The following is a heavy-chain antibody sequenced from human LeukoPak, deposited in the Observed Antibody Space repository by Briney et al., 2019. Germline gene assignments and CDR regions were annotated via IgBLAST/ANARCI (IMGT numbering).Heavy chain of an antibody. J-gene: IGHJ5*02. CDR1: GFTFSSYS. V-gene: IGHV3-21*01. D-gene: IGHD5-12*01. CDR3: ARGSGYYWFDP. CDR2: ISSSGSYI. Sequence: GGSLRLSCAASGFTFSSYSMNWVRQAPGKGLEWVSSISSSGSYIYYADSVKGRFTISRDNAKNSLYLQMNSLRAEDTAVYYCARGSGYYWFDPWGQGTLVTVSS.